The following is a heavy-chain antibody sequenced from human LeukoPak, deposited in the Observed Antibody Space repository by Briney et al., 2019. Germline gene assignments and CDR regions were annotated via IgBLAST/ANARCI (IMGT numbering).Heavy chain of an antibody. CDR3: ARAPQPTSYGDYGKRYFDL. Sequence: SETLSLTCTVSGGSVSNGYYYWSWIRQPPGKGLEWIGYIFHSGSINNNPSLKSRVAISVGTSKNQFSLKLTTVTASDTAVYYSARAPQPTSYGDYGKRYFDLWGRGTLVTVSS. CDR2: IFHSGSI. J-gene: IGHJ2*01. V-gene: IGHV4-61*01. D-gene: IGHD4-17*01. CDR1: GGSVSNGYYY.